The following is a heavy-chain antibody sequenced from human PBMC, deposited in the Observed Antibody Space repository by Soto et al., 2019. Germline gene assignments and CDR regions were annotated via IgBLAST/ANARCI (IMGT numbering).Heavy chain of an antibody. CDR2: IWYDGSNK. D-gene: IGHD1-7*01. J-gene: IGHJ4*02. CDR1: GFTFSSYA. V-gene: IGHV3-33*01. Sequence: GGSLRLSCAASGFTFSSYAMHWVRQAPGKGLEWVAVIWYDGSNKFYADSVEGRFTTSRDNSKNTLYLQMNSLRAEDTAVYYCARDSYNWNYGGFFDYWGQGTLVTVSS. CDR3: ARDSYNWNYGGFFDY.